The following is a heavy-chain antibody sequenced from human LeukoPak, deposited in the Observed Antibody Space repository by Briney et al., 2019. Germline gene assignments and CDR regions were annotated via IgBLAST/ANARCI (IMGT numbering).Heavy chain of an antibody. D-gene: IGHD3-22*01. V-gene: IGHV3-33*06. J-gene: IGHJ4*02. CDR1: GFTFSSYG. CDR2: IWYDGSNK. CDR3: ADDSSGLNSA. Sequence: GGSLRLFCAASGFTFSSYGMHWVRQAPGKGRGWVAVIWYDGSNKYYADSVKGRFTISRDNSKNTLYLQMNSLRAEDTAVYYCADDSSGLNSAGGQGTLVTVSS.